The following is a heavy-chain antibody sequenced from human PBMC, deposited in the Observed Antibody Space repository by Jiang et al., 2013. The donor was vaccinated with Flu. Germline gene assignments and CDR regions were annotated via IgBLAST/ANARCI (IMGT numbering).Heavy chain of an antibody. J-gene: IGHJ6*02. CDR1: GGSFSGYY. D-gene: IGHD2-15*01. Sequence: LLKPSETLSLTCAVYGGSFSGYYWSWIRQPPGKGLEWIGEINHSGSTNYNPSLKSRVTISVDTSKNQFSLKLSSVTAADTAVYYCARGAIVVVAATKYYGMDVWGQGTTVTVSS. V-gene: IGHV4-34*01. CDR3: ARGAIVVVAATKYYGMDV. CDR2: INHSGST.